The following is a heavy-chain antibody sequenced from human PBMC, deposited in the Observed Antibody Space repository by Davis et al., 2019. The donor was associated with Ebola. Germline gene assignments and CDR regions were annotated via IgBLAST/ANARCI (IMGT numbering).Heavy chain of an antibody. CDR1: GYSFTSYW. V-gene: IGHV5-51*01. J-gene: IGHJ5*02. CDR3: ARQSNHLLSGPRTWFDP. Sequence: GESLKISCKGSGYSFTSYWIGWVRQMPGKGLEWMGIIYPGDSDTRYSPSFQGQVTISADKSISTAYLQWNSLKASDTAIYYCARQSNHLLSGPRTWFDPWGQGTLVTVSS. CDR2: IYPGDSDT. D-gene: IGHD3-3*02.